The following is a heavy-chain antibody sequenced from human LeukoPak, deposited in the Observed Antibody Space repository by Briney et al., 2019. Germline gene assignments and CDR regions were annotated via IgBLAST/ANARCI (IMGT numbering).Heavy chain of an antibody. Sequence: GGSLRLSCAASGFTFSSYAMSWVRQAPWKGLEWVSAISGSGGSTYYADSVKGRFTISRDNSKNTLYLQMNSLRAEDTAVYYCANSLDFWNGYYRDWGQGTLVTVSS. J-gene: IGHJ4*02. V-gene: IGHV3-23*01. CDR2: ISGSGGST. CDR3: ANSLDFWNGYYRD. D-gene: IGHD3/OR15-3a*01. CDR1: GFTFSSYA.